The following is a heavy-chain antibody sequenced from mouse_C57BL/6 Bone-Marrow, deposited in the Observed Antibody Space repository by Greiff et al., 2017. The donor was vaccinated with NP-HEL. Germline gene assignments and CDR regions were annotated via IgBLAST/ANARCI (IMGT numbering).Heavy chain of an antibody. J-gene: IGHJ2*01. CDR1: GYTFTSYW. V-gene: IGHV1-72*01. CDR3: ARYYYYGSSYYFDY. CDR2: IDPNSGGT. D-gene: IGHD1-1*01. Sequence: VQLQQPGAELVKPGASVNLSCKASGYTFTSYWMHWVKQRPGRGLEWIGRIDPNSGGTKYNENFKSKATLTVDKPSSTAYMQLSSLTSEESAVYYCARYYYYGSSYYFDYWGQGTTRTVSS.